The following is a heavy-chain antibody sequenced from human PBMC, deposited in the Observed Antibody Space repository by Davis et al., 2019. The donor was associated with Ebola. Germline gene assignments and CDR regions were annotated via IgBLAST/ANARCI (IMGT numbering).Heavy chain of an antibody. CDR2: ISAYNGNT. Sequence: AASVKVSCKASGYTFTSYGISWVRQAPGQGLEWVGWISAYNGNTNYAQKLQGRVTMTTEPSTSTAYMELRSLRSDDTAVYYCARDIGYCTNGVCYTGDYWGQGTLVTVSS. D-gene: IGHD2-8*01. CDR1: GYTFTSYG. J-gene: IGHJ4*02. CDR3: ARDIGYCTNGVCYTGDY. V-gene: IGHV1-18*01.